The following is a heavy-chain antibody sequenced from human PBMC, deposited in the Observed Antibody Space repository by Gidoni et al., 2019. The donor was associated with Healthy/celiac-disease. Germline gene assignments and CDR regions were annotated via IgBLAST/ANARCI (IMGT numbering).Heavy chain of an antibody. J-gene: IGHJ4*02. CDR1: GGSISSYD. CDR3: ASARGGDYFDY. D-gene: IGHD3-10*01. Sequence: QVQLQESGTGRVKPSETLSLTCTGSGGSISSYDWSWIRQPPGKGLEWIGYIYYSGSTNYNPSLKSRVTISVDTPKNQFSLKLSSVTAADTAVYYCASARGGDYFDYWGQGTLVTVSS. V-gene: IGHV4-59*01. CDR2: IYYSGST.